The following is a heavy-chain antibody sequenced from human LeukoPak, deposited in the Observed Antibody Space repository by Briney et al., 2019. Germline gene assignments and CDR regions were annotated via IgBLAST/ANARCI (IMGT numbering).Heavy chain of an antibody. Sequence: GGSLRLSCAASGFTFDDYAMHWVRQAPGKGLEWVSGISWNSGSIGYADSVKGRFTISRDNAKNSPYLQMNSLRAEDTALYYCAKDISDYYYYMDVWGKGTTVTVSS. CDR2: ISWNSGSI. CDR3: AKDISDYYYYMDV. V-gene: IGHV3-9*01. CDR1: GFTFDDYA. J-gene: IGHJ6*03.